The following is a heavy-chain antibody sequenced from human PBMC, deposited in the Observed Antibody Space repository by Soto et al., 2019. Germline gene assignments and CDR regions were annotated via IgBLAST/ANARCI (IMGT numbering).Heavy chain of an antibody. Sequence: GGSLRLSCGASGFTFSDYWMSWVRQAPGKXPEWVANIKFDGSEKQYVDSVRGRFTISRDNSRNSLFLQMNSLRVGDTAVYYCVKDGGYCSSSTCYSPRNHYFDSWGQGTLVTVSS. D-gene: IGHD2-2*01. CDR2: IKFDGSEK. V-gene: IGHV3-7*03. J-gene: IGHJ4*02. CDR1: GFTFSDYW. CDR3: VKDGGYCSSSTCYSPRNHYFDS.